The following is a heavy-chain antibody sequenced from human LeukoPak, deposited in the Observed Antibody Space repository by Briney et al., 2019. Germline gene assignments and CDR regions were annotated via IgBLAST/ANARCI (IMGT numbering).Heavy chain of an antibody. Sequence: SETLSLTCTVSGGFISSFYWNWIRQPPGKGLEWIAYIYHSGDTRYNPSLKSRVTIPVDTSKSQFSLKLSSVTAADTAVYYCARGGYSGSDWTTWGQGTRVTVSS. V-gene: IGHV4-59*01. J-gene: IGHJ5*02. CDR3: ARGGYSGSDWTT. CDR1: GGFISSFY. D-gene: IGHD5-12*01. CDR2: IYHSGDT.